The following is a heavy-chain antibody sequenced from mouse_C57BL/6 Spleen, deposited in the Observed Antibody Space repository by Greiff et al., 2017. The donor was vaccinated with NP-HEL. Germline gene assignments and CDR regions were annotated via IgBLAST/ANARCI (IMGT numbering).Heavy chain of an antibody. J-gene: IGHJ2*01. CDR1: GYTFTDYE. V-gene: IGHV1-15*01. Sequence: VQLQQSGAELVRPGASVTLSCKASGYTFTDYEMHWVKQTPVHGLEWIGAIDPETGGTAYNQKFKAKAILTADKSSSTAYMELRSLTSEDSAVYYCTRERGWGQGTTLTVSS. CDR2: IDPETGGT. CDR3: TRERG.